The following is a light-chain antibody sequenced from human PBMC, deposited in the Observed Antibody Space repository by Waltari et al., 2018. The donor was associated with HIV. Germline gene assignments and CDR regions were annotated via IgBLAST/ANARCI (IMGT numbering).Light chain of an antibody. CDR1: QSVSSSY. CDR2: GAS. Sequence: EIVLTQSPGTLSLSPGERVTISCRASQSVSSSYLAWYQQKPGLAPRLLIYGASSRATGIPDRFSASGSGTDFTLTISRLEPEDFVVYYCQQYGRSPPTFGGGTKVEIK. J-gene: IGKJ4*01. CDR3: QQYGRSPPT. V-gene: IGKV3-20*01.